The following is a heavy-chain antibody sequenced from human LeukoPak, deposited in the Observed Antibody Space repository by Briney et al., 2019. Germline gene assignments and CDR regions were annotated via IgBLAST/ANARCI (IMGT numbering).Heavy chain of an antibody. CDR1: GFTFSSYG. Sequence: GRSLRLSCAASGFTFSSYGMHWVRQAPGRGLEWVAVISYDGSNKYYADSVKGRFTISRDNSKNTLYLQMNSLRAEDTAVYYCAKDEYSSSSPDYWGQGILVAVSS. CDR2: ISYDGSNK. CDR3: AKDEYSSSSPDY. D-gene: IGHD6-6*01. J-gene: IGHJ4*02. V-gene: IGHV3-30*18.